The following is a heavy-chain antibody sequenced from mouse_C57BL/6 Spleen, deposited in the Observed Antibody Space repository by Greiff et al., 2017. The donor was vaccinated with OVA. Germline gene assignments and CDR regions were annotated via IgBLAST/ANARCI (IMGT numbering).Heavy chain of an antibody. J-gene: IGHJ2*01. Sequence: VQLQQPGAELVMPGASVKLSCKASGYTFTSYWMHWVKQRPGQGLEWIGEIDPSDSYTNYNQKFKGKSTLTVDKSSSTAYMQLSSLTSEDSAVYYCARSGDGYYVGDYWGQGTTLTVSS. D-gene: IGHD2-3*01. V-gene: IGHV1-69*01. CDR1: GYTFTSYW. CDR3: ARSGDGYYVGDY. CDR2: IDPSDSYT.